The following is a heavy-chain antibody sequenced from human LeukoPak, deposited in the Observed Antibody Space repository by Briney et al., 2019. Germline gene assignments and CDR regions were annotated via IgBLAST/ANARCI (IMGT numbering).Heavy chain of an antibody. D-gene: IGHD3-22*01. CDR3: AEGLNYDPNGPNY. V-gene: IGHV3-64*01. CDR2: ISSNGGST. Sequence: GGSLRLSCAASGFTFSSYAMHWVRQAPGKGLEYVSAISSNGGSTYYANSVKGRFTISRDNSKNTLYLQMGSLRAEDMAVYYCAEGLNYDPNGPNYWGQGTLVTVSS. CDR1: GFTFSSYA. J-gene: IGHJ4*02.